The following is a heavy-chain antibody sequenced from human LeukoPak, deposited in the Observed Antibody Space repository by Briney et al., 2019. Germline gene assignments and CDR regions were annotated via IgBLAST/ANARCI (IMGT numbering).Heavy chain of an antibody. CDR3: ATNPGGGYYLFY. D-gene: IGHD3-22*01. V-gene: IGHV3-33*03. J-gene: IGHJ4*02. CDR2: LYYDGSNQ. CDR1: GFTFSSYG. Sequence: PGGSLRLSCAASGFTFSSYGMHWVRQAPGKGLEWVASLYYDGSNQNYADSVKGRFTISRDNAKNSLYLQMNSLRAEDTAVYYCATNPGGGYYLFYWGQGTLVTVSS.